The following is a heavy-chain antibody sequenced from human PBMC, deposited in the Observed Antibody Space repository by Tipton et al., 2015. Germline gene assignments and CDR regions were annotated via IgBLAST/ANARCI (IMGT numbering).Heavy chain of an antibody. CDR3: ARGMVAVWPAYYFDY. CDR2: IYYSGST. V-gene: IGHV4-61*05. CDR1: GGSINGSNNY. D-gene: IGHD2-15*01. Sequence: GLVKPSETLSLTCIVSGGSINGSNNYWGWIRQPPGKGLEWIGYIYYSGSTNYNPSLKSRVTISVDTSKNQFSLKLSSVTAADTAVYYCARGMVAVWPAYYFDYWGQGTLVTVSS. J-gene: IGHJ4*02.